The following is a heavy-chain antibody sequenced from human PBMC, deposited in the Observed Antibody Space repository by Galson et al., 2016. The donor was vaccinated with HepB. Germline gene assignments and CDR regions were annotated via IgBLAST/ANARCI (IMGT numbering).Heavy chain of an antibody. CDR3: VKGVASRPGYYFDL. V-gene: IGHV3-64D*06. D-gene: IGHD6-13*01. J-gene: IGHJ4*02. CDR1: GFTFSTYA. CDR2: INSNGGDI. Sequence: SLRLSCAASGFTFSTYAMHWVRQAPGKGLEYVSGINSNGGDINYADSVKGRFTISRDNSKNTLYFQMSGLRPEDTAVYYCVKGVASRPGYYFDLWGQGTLVTGSP.